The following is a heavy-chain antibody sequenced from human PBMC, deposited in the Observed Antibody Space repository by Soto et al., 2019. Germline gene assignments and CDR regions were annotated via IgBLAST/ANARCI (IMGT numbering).Heavy chain of an antibody. CDR2: IYPGDSDT. J-gene: IGHJ5*02. CDR1: GYSFTSYW. CDR3: ARHPELRAFPGAFDP. V-gene: IGHV5-51*01. Sequence: RGESLKISCKGSGYSFTSYWIGWVRQMPGKGLEWMGIIYPGDSDTRYSPSFQGQVTISADKSISTAYLQWSSLKASDTAMYYCARHPELRAFPGAFDPWGQGTLVTVSS. D-gene: IGHD1-26*01.